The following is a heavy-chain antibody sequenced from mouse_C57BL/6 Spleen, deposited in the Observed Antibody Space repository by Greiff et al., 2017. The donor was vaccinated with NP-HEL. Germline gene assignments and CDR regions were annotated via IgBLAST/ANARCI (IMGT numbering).Heavy chain of an antibody. CDR2: INPYNGGT. CDR3: ARTLYGSEYFDV. Sequence: VQLKESGPVLVKPGASVKMSCKASGYTFTDYYMNWVKQSHGKSLEWIGVINPYNGGTSYNQKFKGKATLTVDKSSSTAYMELNSLTSEDSAVYYCARTLYGSEYFDVWGTGTTVTVSS. D-gene: IGHD1-1*01. CDR1: GYTFTDYY. J-gene: IGHJ1*03. V-gene: IGHV1-19*01.